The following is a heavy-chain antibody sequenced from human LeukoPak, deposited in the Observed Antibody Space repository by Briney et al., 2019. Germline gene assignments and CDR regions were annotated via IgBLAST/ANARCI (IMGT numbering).Heavy chain of an antibody. D-gene: IGHD2-21*02. CDR2: INHSGST. V-gene: IGHV4-34*01. CDR1: GGSFSGYY. Sequence: SETLSLTCAVYGGSFSGYYWSWIRQPPGKGLEWIGEINHSGSTNYNPSLKSRVTISVDTSKNQFSLKLSSVTAADTAVYYCARSTGLVVVTAIPFYFDYWGQGTLVTVSS. J-gene: IGHJ4*02. CDR3: ARSTGLVVVTAIPFYFDY.